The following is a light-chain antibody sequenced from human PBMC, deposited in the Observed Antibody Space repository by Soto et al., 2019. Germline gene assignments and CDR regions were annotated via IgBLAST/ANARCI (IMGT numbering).Light chain of an antibody. V-gene: IGLV1-44*01. CDR1: SSNIGSNT. J-gene: IGLJ1*01. CDR3: AAWDDSLNVLYV. Sequence: QSVLTQPPSASGIPGERVTISCSRSSSNIGSNTVNWYQQLPGTAPKLLIYSNNQRPSGVPDRFSGSKSGTSASLAISGLQSEDEADYYCAAWDDSLNVLYVFGTGTKVTVL. CDR2: SNN.